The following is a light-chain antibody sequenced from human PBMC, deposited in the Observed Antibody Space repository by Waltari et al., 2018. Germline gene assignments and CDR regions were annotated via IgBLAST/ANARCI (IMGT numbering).Light chain of an antibody. J-gene: IGKJ4*02. Sequence: SCQANPGESSYLAFYEQKSGPAPWPPIYDASNWATGIPARVSGGGSETDFTLTISSLEPEDFAVYCCQQRSDWLLTFGGGTKVEIK. CDR2: DAS. CDR1: PGESSY. V-gene: IGKV3-11*01. CDR3: QQRSDWLLT.